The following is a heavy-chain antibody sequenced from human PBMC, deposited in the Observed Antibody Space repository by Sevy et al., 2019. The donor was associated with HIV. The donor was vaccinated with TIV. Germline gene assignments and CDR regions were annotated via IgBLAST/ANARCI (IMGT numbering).Heavy chain of an antibody. CDR1: GFTFSSYA. D-gene: IGHD3-22*01. J-gene: IGHJ6*02. V-gene: IGHV3-23*01. CDR2: IRGSGGST. Sequence: GGSLRLSYAASGFTFSSYAMSWVRQAPGKGLEWVSTIRGSGGSTYYADSVKGRFTISRDNSKNTLYFQMNSLRAEDTAVYYCHGDYDSSQLASYYYYGMDVWGQGTTVTVSS. CDR3: HGDYDSSQLASYYYYGMDV.